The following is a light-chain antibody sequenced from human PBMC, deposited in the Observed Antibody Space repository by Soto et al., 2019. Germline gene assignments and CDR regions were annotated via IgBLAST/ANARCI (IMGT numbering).Light chain of an antibody. V-gene: IGKV1-27*01. CDR1: QGIINF. J-gene: IGKJ1*01. CDR3: QKYNSAPWT. CDR2: AAS. Sequence: DIQMTQSPSSLSASVGDRVTITCRASQGIINFLAWYQQRPGKVPKLLIYAASTLQSGVPSRFSGSGSGTDFTLTISSLQPEDVATYYCQKYNSAPWTFGPGTKVEIK.